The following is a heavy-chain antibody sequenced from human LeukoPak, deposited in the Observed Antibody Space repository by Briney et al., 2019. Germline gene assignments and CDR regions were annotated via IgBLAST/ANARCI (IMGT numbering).Heavy chain of an antibody. V-gene: IGHV5-51*01. Sequence: GESLKISCEGSGYSFTNYWIAWVRQMPGKGLEWMGIIYPGDTDATYSPSFQGQVTISTDKSIGTAYLQWSSLKASDTAMYYCARGIRLARGVITPNFDHWGQGTLVTVSS. CDR1: GYSFTNYW. J-gene: IGHJ4*02. CDR3: ARGIRLARGVITPNFDH. D-gene: IGHD3-10*01. CDR2: IYPGDTDA.